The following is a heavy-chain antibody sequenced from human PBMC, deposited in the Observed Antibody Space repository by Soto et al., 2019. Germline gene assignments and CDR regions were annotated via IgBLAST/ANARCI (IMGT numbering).Heavy chain of an antibody. Sequence: EVQLVESGGGLVQPGGSLRLSCAASGFTFSSYSMNWVRQAPGKGLEWVSFISSSGTTIYYADSVKGRFTISRDNAKNSLYLQMNSLRAEDTAVYYGARIGFYDFWSGYESPMDVWGKGTTVTVSS. CDR1: GFTFSSYS. V-gene: IGHV3-48*01. CDR2: ISSSGTTI. D-gene: IGHD3-3*01. CDR3: ARIGFYDFWSGYESPMDV. J-gene: IGHJ6*03.